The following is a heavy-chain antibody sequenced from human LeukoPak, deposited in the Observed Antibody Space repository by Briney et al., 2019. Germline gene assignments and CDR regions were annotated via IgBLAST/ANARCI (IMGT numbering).Heavy chain of an antibody. CDR3: AREHCTSTSCWFDY. V-gene: IGHV4-59*01. D-gene: IGHD2-2*01. J-gene: IGHJ4*02. CDR1: GGSISTYY. CDR2: IFYSGST. Sequence: PSETLSLTCTVSGGSISTYYWTWIRQPPGKGLEWIGYIFYSGSTNYNPSLKSRLTTSVDTSKNQFSLKLSSVTAADTAVYYCAREHCTSTSCWFDYWGQGTLVTASS.